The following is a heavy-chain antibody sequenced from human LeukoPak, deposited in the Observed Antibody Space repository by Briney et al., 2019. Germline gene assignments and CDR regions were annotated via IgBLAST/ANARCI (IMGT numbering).Heavy chain of an antibody. J-gene: IGHJ4*02. CDR3: ARVKILMTTVTTPDY. CDR2: ISAYNGNT. Sequence: ASVKVSCKASGYTFTSYGISWVRQSPGQGLEWMGWISAYNGNTYYAQKLQGRVTMTTDTSTSTAYMELRSLRSDDTAVYYCARVKILMTTVTTPDYWSQGTLVTVSS. D-gene: IGHD4-17*01. CDR1: GYTFTSYG. V-gene: IGHV1-18*01.